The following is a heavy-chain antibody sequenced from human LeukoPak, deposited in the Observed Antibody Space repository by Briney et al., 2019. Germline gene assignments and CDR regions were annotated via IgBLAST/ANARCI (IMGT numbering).Heavy chain of an antibody. D-gene: IGHD2-2*01. CDR2: ISGHGDVT. V-gene: IGHV3-23*01. J-gene: IGHJ4*02. Sequence: GGSLRLSCAASGLTFSNYAMTWVRQAPGKGLEWVSTISGHGDVTFYADSVKGRFTISRDNSKSTAFLRMNSLRVEDTAVFYCAKGGHQSHYDYWGQGTLVTVSS. CDR3: AKGGHQSHYDY. CDR1: GLTFSNYA.